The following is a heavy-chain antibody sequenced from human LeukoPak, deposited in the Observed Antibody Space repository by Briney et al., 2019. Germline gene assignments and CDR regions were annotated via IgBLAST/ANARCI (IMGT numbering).Heavy chain of an antibody. J-gene: IGHJ4*02. CDR1: GFTFSSFS. CDR2: ICTGSTNI. D-gene: IGHD7-27*01. Sequence: GGSLRLSCTASGFTFSSFSMNWVRQAPGKGLEWVAYICTGSTNIFYADSFKGRFTISRDNAQNSLYLQMNSLRAEDTAVYYCARDPPGAHFDYWGQGTLVTVSS. V-gene: IGHV3-21*01. CDR3: ARDPPGAHFDY.